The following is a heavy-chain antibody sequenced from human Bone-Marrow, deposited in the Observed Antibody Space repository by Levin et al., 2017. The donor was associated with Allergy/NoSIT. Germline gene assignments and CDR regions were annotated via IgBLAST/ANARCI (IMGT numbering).Heavy chain of an antibody. CDR2: ISGTGRHI. D-gene: IGHD2-2*01. V-gene: IGHV3-21*01. Sequence: GESLKISCAASGFNFASYGMNWVRQAPGKGLEWVSSISGTGRHIYLADSLKGRFTISRDNANNSLSLQMNNLRVEDTAVYYCVKDEGPFSSSFAFDCWGQGALVTVSS. CDR3: VKDEGPFSSSFAFDC. J-gene: IGHJ4*02. CDR1: GFNFASYG.